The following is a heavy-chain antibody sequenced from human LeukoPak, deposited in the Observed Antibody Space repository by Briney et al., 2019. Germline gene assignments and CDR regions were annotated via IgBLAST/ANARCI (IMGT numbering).Heavy chain of an antibody. CDR2: IYYVGNT. CDR1: GGSLSSGGYY. J-gene: IGHJ3*01. D-gene: IGHD7-27*01. CDR3: ARFSTRLTGERIGAFDL. Sequence: PSETLSLTCTVSGGSLSSGGYYWTWIRQRPGKGLEWLAYIYYVGNTYYNPSLESRLSISADTSKNHFSLNLSSVTAADTAIYYCARFSTRLTGERIGAFDLWGQGTMVTVSS. V-gene: IGHV4-31*03.